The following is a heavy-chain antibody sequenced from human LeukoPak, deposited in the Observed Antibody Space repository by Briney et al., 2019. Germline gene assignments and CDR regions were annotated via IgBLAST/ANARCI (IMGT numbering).Heavy chain of an antibody. CDR2: INHSGST. V-gene: IGHV4-34*01. CDR1: GGSLSSYY. CDR3: ARGRGPLNYYGMDV. J-gene: IGHJ6*02. Sequence: SETLSLTCTVSGGSLSSYYWSWIRQPPGKGLEWIGEINHSGSTNYNPSLKSRVTISVDTSKNQFSLKLSSVTAADTAVYYCARGRGPLNYYGMDVWGQGTTVTVSS.